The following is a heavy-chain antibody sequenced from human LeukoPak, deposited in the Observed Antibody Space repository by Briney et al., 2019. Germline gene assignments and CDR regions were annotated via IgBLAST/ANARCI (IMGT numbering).Heavy chain of an antibody. V-gene: IGHV4-34*01. CDR3: ARRVPYYYMDV. CDR1: GGSFSGYY. Sequence: NPSETLSLTCSVSGGSFSGYYWSWIRQPPGKGLEWIGEINHSGSTNYNPSLKSRVTISVDTSKNQFSLKLSSVTAADTAVYYCARRVPYYYMDVWGKGTTVTVSS. J-gene: IGHJ6*03. CDR2: INHSGST.